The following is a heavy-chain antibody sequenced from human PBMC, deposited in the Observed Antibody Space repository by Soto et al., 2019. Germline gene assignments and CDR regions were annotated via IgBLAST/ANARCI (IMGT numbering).Heavy chain of an antibody. V-gene: IGHV4-34*01. CDR2: VYYSGST. CDR1: GVSFSGYY. Sequence: SETLSLTCAVYGVSFSGYYWSWIRQPPGKGLEWIGSVYYSGSTYYNPSLESRVTISVDKSKNQFSLKLMSLSAADTAVYYCGRLEGLATISYYFDYWGQGALVTVS. D-gene: IGHD3-9*01. CDR3: GRLEGLATISYYFDY. J-gene: IGHJ4*02.